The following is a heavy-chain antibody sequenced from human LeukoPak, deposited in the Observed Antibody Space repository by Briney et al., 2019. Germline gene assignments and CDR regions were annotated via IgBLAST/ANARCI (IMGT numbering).Heavy chain of an antibody. CDR1: GYTFTGYY. J-gene: IGHJ5*02. D-gene: IGHD2-2*01. V-gene: IGHV1-2*02. CDR3: ATVVPAAMGWFDP. Sequence: ASVKVSCKXSGYTFTGYYMHWVRQAPGQGLEWMGWINPNSGGTNYAQKFQGRVTMTRDTSISTAYMELSRLRSDGTAVYYCATVVPAAMGWFDPWGQGTLVTVSS. CDR2: INPNSGGT.